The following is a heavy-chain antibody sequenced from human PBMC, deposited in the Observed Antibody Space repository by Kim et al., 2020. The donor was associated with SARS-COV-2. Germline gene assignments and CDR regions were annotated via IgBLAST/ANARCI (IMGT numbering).Heavy chain of an antibody. D-gene: IGHD6-6*01. J-gene: IGHJ6*01. CDR1: GGSISSYY. CDR2: IYYSGST. V-gene: IGHV4-59*08. Sequence: SETLSLTCTVSGGSISSYYWSWIRQPPGKGLEWIGYIYYSGSTNYNPSLKSRVTISVDTSKNQFSLKLSSVTAADTAVYYCASLSIAARRGEYYYYGMDV. CDR3: ASLSIAARRGEYYYYGMDV.